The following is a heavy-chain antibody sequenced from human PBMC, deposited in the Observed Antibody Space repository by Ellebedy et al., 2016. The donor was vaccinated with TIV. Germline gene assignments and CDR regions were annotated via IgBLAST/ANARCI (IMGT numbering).Heavy chain of an antibody. Sequence: ASVKVSCXASGYTFTSYGISWVRQAPGQGLEWMGWISAYNGNTNYAQKLQGRVTMTTDTSTSTAYMELRSLRSDDTAVYYCARDLATIYRAPKGGGHYYYYMDVWGKGTTVTVSS. CDR1: GYTFTSYG. J-gene: IGHJ6*03. V-gene: IGHV1-18*01. D-gene: IGHD5-24*01. CDR3: ARDLATIYRAPKGGGHYYYYMDV. CDR2: ISAYNGNT.